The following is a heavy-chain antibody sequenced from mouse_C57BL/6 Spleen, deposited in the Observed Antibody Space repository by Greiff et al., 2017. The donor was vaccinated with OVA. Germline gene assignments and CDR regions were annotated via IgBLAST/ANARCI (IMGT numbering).Heavy chain of an antibody. Sequence: EVQLQQSGPELVKPGASVKMSCKASGYTFTDYNMHWVKQSHGKSLEWIGYINPNNGDTSYNQKFKGKATLTVNKSSSTAYMELRSLTSEDSAVYYCAREGDYYYGSSQFAYWGQGTLVTVSA. CDR2: INPNNGDT. J-gene: IGHJ3*01. CDR1: GYTFTDYN. V-gene: IGHV1-22*01. CDR3: AREGDYYYGSSQFAY. D-gene: IGHD1-1*01.